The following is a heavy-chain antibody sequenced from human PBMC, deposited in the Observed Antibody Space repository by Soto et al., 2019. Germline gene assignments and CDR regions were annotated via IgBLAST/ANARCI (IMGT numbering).Heavy chain of an antibody. CDR2: ISGSGGST. J-gene: IGHJ6*03. Sequence: EVQLLESGGGLVQPGGSLRLSCAASGFTFSSYAMSWVRQAPGKGLEWVAAISGSGGSTYYADSVKGRFTISRDNSKNTLYLQMNSLRAEDTAVYYCAKHTRRDYYYYMDVWGKGTTVTVSS. V-gene: IGHV3-23*01. CDR1: GFTFSSYA. CDR3: AKHTRRDYYYYMDV.